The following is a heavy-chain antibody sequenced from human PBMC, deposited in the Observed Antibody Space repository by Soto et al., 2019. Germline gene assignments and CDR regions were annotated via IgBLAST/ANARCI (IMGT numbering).Heavy chain of an antibody. D-gene: IGHD6-19*01. J-gene: IGHJ5*02. CDR2: IYYTGST. Sequence: QLQLQESGPGLVKPSETLSLTCTVSGGSISSSLYYWGWIRQPLGKGLEWIASIYYTGSTYYNPPLQSLVTLSLDTSKNHFSLKLTSVTAADTAVYYFAIHSSALPFSPWGQGTLVTVSS. CDR3: AIHSSALPFSP. V-gene: IGHV4-39*01. CDR1: GGSISSSLYY.